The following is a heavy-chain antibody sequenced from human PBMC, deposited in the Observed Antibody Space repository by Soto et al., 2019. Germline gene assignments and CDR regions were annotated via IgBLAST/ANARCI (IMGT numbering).Heavy chain of an antibody. V-gene: IGHV1-8*01. CDR1: GYTFTSYD. D-gene: IGHD1-1*01. J-gene: IGHJ6*02. CDR2: MNPNSGNT. CDR3: ARGFQTDGKYYYGMDV. Sequence: VKVSCKASGYTFTSYDINWVRQATGQGLEWMGWMNPNSGNTGYAQKFQGRVTMTRNTSISTAYMELSSLRSEDTAVYYCARGFQTDGKYYYGMDVWGQGTTVTVSS.